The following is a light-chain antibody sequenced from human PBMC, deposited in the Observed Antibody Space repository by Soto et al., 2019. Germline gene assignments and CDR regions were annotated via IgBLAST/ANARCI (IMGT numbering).Light chain of an antibody. Sequence: DTQMTQSPSTLSASVGDRVTIICRASQYISTQLAWYQQKPGKAPKLLISGAFSLESGVPSRFSGSGSGTEFTLTISSLQPDDFATYYCQQYYPYSKFGQGTKVDIK. J-gene: IGKJ1*01. CDR1: QYISTQ. CDR3: QQYYPYSK. V-gene: IGKV1-5*02. CDR2: GAF.